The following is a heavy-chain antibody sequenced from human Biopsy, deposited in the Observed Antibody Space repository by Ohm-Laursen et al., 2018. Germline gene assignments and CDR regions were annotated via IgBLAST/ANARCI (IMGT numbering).Heavy chain of an antibody. V-gene: IGHV1-2*02. CDR2: LNPNTGYA. CDR1: GYTFAGYY. CDR3: TRGGYYYDSLAYYYWFDP. D-gene: IGHD3-22*01. Sequence: ASVKVSCKASGYTFAGYYLHWVRQAPGHGLEWMAWLNPNTGYAHYAQRFQGRVTMTRDTSISTAYVDLSSLRSDDTAVYYCTRGGYYYDSLAYYYWFDPWGQGTLVTVSS. J-gene: IGHJ5*02.